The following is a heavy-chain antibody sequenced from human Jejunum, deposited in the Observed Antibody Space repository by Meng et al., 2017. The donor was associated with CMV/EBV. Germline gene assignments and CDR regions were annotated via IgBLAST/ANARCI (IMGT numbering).Heavy chain of an antibody. CDR2: IVVTTGNT. Sequence: AAAGFTFSNDARSWVRQAPGKGLEWVSGIVVTTGNTYYADSVKGRFTISRDNSKNTLYLQMNSLRGEDTAVYYCAKDETAGYGYFDYWGQGALVTVSS. D-gene: IGHD5-12*01. CDR1: GFTFSNDA. CDR3: AKDETAGYGYFDY. V-gene: IGHV3-23*01. J-gene: IGHJ4*02.